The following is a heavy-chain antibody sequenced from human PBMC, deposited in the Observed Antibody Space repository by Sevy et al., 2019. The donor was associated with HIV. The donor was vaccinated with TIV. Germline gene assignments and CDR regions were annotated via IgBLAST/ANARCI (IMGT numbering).Heavy chain of an antibody. CDR2: MYPGDSDT. J-gene: IGHJ4*02. D-gene: IGHD2-2*01. V-gene: IGHV5-51*01. CDR1: GYSFTSNW. CDR3: ARCSSTSCAGLDY. Sequence: GESLKISCKGSGYSFTSNWIGWVRQMPGKGLEWMGIMYPGDSDTRYSPSFQGQVTISPDKSISTAYLQWSSLKASDTAMYYCARCSSTSCAGLDYWGQGTLVTVSS.